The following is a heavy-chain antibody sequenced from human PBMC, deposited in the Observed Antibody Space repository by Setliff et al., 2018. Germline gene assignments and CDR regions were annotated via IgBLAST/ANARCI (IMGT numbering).Heavy chain of an antibody. CDR3: AREQWLDPPGYYYMDV. D-gene: IGHD6-19*01. V-gene: IGHV4-38-2*02. CDR2: IYHTGST. CDR1: GYSISSDSY. J-gene: IGHJ6*03. Sequence: PSETLSLTCAVSGYSISSDSYWGWIRQPPGKGLEWIASIYHTGSTYYNPSLESRITMSVDTSKNQFSLKLTSVTAADMAVYYCAREQWLDPPGYYYMDVWAKGTTVTVSS.